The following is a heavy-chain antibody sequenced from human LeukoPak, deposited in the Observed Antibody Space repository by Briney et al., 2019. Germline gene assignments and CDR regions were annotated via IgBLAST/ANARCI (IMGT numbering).Heavy chain of an antibody. CDR3: ASNHAGYCSSTSCYGSRYYYYYMDV. Sequence: ASVKVSCKASGYTFISYYIHWVRQAPGQGLEWKGRIIPILGIANYAQKFQGRVTITADKSTNTAYMELSSLRSEDTAVYYCASNHAGYCSSTSCYGSRYYYYYMDVWGKGTTVTVSS. J-gene: IGHJ6*03. V-gene: IGHV1-69*02. CDR2: IIPILGIA. CDR1: GYTFISYY. D-gene: IGHD2-2*01.